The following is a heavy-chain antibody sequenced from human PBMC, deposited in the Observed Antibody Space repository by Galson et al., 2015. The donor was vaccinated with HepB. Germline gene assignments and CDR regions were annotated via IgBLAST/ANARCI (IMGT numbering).Heavy chain of an antibody. Sequence: SLRLSCAASGFTFSSYAMSWVRQAPGKGLEWVSAISGSGGSTYYADSVKGRSTISRDNSKNALYLQMNSLRAEDTAVYYCAKELQQWLVPLGDYWGQGTLVTVSS. CDR3: AKELQQWLVPLGDY. J-gene: IGHJ4*02. D-gene: IGHD6-19*01. CDR2: ISGSGGST. V-gene: IGHV3-23*01. CDR1: GFTFSSYA.